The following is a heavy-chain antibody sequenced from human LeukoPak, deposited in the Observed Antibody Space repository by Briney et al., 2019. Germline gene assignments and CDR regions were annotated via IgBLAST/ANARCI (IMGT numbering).Heavy chain of an antibody. CDR2: IYPADSDT. V-gene: IGHV5-51*01. D-gene: IGHD2-2*01. Sequence: PGASLKISCKGSGSSFTSYWIGWVRPMPGKGLEWMGIIYPADSDTRYSPSFQGQVTISADKSISTAYLQWSSLKASDTDMYYGAREGYCSSTSCSSDAFDIWGQGTMVTVSS. CDR1: GSSFTSYW. J-gene: IGHJ3*02. CDR3: AREGYCSSTSCSSDAFDI.